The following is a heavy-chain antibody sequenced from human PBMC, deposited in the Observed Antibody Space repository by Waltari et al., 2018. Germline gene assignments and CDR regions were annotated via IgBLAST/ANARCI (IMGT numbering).Heavy chain of an antibody. CDR1: GFTFSSYW. Sequence: EVQLVESGGGLVQPGGSLRLSCAASGFTFSSYWMSWVRQAPGKGLEWVANIKQDGSEKYYVDSVKGRFTISRDNAKNSLYLQMNSLRAEDTAVYYCASWYYGSGSSVDYWGQGTLVTVSS. D-gene: IGHD3-10*01. CDR2: IKQDGSEK. J-gene: IGHJ4*02. CDR3: ASWYYGSGSSVDY. V-gene: IGHV3-7*01.